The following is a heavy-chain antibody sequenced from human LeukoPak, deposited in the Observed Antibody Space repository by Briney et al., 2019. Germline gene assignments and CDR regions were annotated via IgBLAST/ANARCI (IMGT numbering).Heavy chain of an antibody. V-gene: IGHV3-43D*04. Sequence: GGSLRLSCAASGLTFDDHAMHWVRQAPGKGLEWVSLISWDGGSTYYADSVKGRFTISRDNSKNSLYLQMNSLRAEDTALYYCAKAFPPNAFDIWGQGTMVTVSS. CDR3: AKAFPPNAFDI. CDR2: ISWDGGST. CDR1: GLTFDDHA. J-gene: IGHJ3*02.